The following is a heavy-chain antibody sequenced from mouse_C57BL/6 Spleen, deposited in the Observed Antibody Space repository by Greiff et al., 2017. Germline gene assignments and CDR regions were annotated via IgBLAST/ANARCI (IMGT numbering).Heavy chain of an antibody. D-gene: IGHD2-4*01. CDR3: ARLTYDYGSYFDY. Sequence: EVQLQESGGGLVKPGGSLKLSCAASGFTFSDYGMHWVRQAPEKGLEWVAYISSGSSTIYYADTVKGRFPISRDNAKNTLFLQMTSLRSEDTAMYYCARLTYDYGSYFDYWGQGTTLTVSS. J-gene: IGHJ2*01. V-gene: IGHV5-17*01. CDR1: GFTFSDYG. CDR2: ISSGSSTI.